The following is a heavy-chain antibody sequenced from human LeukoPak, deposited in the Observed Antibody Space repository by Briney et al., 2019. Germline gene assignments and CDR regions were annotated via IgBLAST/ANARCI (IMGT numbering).Heavy chain of an antibody. Sequence: GRSLRLSCAASGFTFSSYGMHWVRQAPGTGLEWVAVIWYDGSNKYYADSVTGRFTISRDNSKNTLYLQMNSLRAEDTAVYYCAKDLSFAYYDSSGPLFQHWGQGTLVTVSS. V-gene: IGHV3-33*06. CDR2: IWYDGSNK. CDR3: AKDLSFAYYDSSGPLFQH. D-gene: IGHD3-22*01. CDR1: GFTFSSYG. J-gene: IGHJ1*01.